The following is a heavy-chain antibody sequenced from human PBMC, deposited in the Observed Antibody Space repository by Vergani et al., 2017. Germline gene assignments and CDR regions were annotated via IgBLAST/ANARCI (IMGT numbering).Heavy chain of an antibody. CDR2: IIPILGIA. J-gene: IGHJ6*02. Sequence: QVQLVQSGAEVKKPGSSVKVSCKASGGTFSSYTISWVRQAPGQGLEWMGRIIPILGIANYAQKFQGRVTITADKSTSTAYMELSSLRSEDTAVYYCARGRDATKPRKGYYYYGMDVWGQGTTVTVSS. CDR1: GGTFSSYT. CDR3: ARGRDATKPRKGYYYYGMDV. V-gene: IGHV1-69*02. D-gene: IGHD1-14*01.